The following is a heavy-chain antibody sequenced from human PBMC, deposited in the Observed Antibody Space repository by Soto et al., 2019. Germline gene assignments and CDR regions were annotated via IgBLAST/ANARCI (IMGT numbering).Heavy chain of an antibody. Sequence: QVQLVQSGAEVKKPGASVKVSCKASGYTFTSYGISWVRQAPGQGLEWMGWIGAYNGNTNYAQKLQGRVTMTTDTSTSTAYMELRSLRSDDTAVYYCARKLIHYYDSSGSIDYWGQGTLVTVSS. V-gene: IGHV1-18*01. D-gene: IGHD3-22*01. CDR3: ARKLIHYYDSSGSIDY. J-gene: IGHJ4*02. CDR1: GYTFTSYG. CDR2: IGAYNGNT.